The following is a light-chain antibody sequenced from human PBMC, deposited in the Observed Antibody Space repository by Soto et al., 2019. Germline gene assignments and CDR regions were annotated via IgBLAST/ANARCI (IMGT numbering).Light chain of an antibody. V-gene: IGKV3D-15*01. CDR3: QRDDNSSWT. J-gene: IGKJ1*01. CDR1: QSVGGN. CDR2: DAY. Sequence: EVVMTQSPATLSVSPGERATLSCRASQSVGGNLAWYQKGPGQAPRLLIYDAYRRAAGIPARFSGSGSETEFSLTISSLQSEDFAVYYCQRDDNSSWTFDPGTKVEIK.